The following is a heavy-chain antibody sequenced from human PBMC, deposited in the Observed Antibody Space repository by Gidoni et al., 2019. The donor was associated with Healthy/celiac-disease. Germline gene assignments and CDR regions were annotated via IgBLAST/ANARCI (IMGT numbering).Heavy chain of an antibody. Sequence: QVPLVQSGAEGKKTGSSVKVACTDSGGTFSSYAISWVRPAPGQGLEWMGGIIPIFGTANYAQKFQGRVTITADKSTSTAYMELSSLRSEDTAVYYCASFGGGKVYYMDVWGKGTTVTVSS. CDR2: IIPIFGTA. V-gene: IGHV1-69*06. J-gene: IGHJ6*03. CDR1: GGTFSSYA. CDR3: ASFGGGKVYYMDV. D-gene: IGHD2-15*01.